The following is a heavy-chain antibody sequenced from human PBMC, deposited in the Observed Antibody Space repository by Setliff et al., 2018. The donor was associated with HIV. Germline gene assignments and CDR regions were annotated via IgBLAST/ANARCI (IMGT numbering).Heavy chain of an antibody. D-gene: IGHD3-16*01. J-gene: IGHJ5*02. CDR2: IYYSGST. V-gene: IGHV4-39*01. CDR1: GGSVNNNNCY. CDR3: ARHGGAAAPSHPRDGFDP. Sequence: PSETLSLTCTVSGGSVNNNNCYWGWIRQPPGKGLEWIGNIYYSGSTYYTPSLKSRVTISVDTSKNQFSLRLNSVTAADTALYYCARHGGAAAPSHPRDGFDPWGQGTLVTVSS.